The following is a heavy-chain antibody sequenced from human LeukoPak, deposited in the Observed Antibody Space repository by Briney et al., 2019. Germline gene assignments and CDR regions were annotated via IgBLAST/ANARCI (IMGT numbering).Heavy chain of an antibody. D-gene: IGHD5-24*01. Sequence: ESLKISCRGSGYSFSTYWVGWVRQMPGKGLEWTGIMYPGDSDTRYSPSFQGQFTISADKSISTAYLQWSSLKASDTAMYYCARRDGYNMGAFDIWGQGTMVTVSS. J-gene: IGHJ3*02. CDR1: GYSFSTYW. CDR3: ARRDGYNMGAFDI. V-gene: IGHV5-51*01. CDR2: MYPGDSDT.